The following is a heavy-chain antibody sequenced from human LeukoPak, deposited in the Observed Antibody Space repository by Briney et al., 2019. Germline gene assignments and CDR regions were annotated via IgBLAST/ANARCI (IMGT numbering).Heavy chain of an antibody. V-gene: IGHV4-59*01. Sequence: SETLSLTCLVSGGSMKRSYWTWIRQSPGPGLKWIGNIDVSGNTNYSPSRKSRATISLDTPKNQFSLRVTSVTAADRGLYFCARDSSPTDLPYMDAWGKGTTVTVSS. CDR3: ARDSSPTDLPYMDA. CDR1: GGSMKRSY. D-gene: IGHD1-1*01. J-gene: IGHJ6*03. CDR2: IDVSGNT.